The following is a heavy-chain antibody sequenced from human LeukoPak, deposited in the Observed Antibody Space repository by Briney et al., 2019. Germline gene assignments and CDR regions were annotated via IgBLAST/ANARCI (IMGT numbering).Heavy chain of an antibody. D-gene: IGHD6-6*01. J-gene: IGHJ3*02. CDR2: IYYSGST. CDR1: GGSISSSTYY. Sequence: KTSETLSLTCTVSGGSISSSTYYWAWVRQPPGKGLEWIASIYYSGSTYYNPSLKSRVTISVDTPKNQFSLKLSSVTAADTAVYYCARVMPYSSSSGLSCAFDIWGQGTMVTVSS. CDR3: ARVMPYSSSSGLSCAFDI. V-gene: IGHV4-39*07.